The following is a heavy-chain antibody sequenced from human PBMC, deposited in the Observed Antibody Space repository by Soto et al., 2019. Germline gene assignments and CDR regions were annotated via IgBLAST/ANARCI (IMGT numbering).Heavy chain of an antibody. CDR1: GFTFSSYA. Sequence: GGSLRLSCAASGFTFSSYAMSWVRQAPGKGLEWVSAISGSGGSTYYADSVKGRFTISRDNSKNTLYLQMNSLRAEDTAVYYCAKTGYYDFWSGYRHWFDPWGQGTLVTVSS. V-gene: IGHV3-23*01. CDR2: ISGSGGST. D-gene: IGHD3-3*01. CDR3: AKTGYYDFWSGYRHWFDP. J-gene: IGHJ5*02.